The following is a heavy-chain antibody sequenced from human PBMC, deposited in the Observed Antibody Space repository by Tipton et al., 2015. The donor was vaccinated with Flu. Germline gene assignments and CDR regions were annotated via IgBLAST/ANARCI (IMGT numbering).Heavy chain of an antibody. J-gene: IGHJ5*02. Sequence: QVQLVQSGAEVKKPGASVKVSCKASGYTFTSYDINWVRQDTGQGPEWMGWMNPNSGNTGYAQKFQGRVTMTRNTSISTACMDLSRLRSEGTAGYYCTRGRLGYCSGSVCPFDPRSQGTLVTVSS. CDR2: MNPNSGNT. V-gene: IGHV1-8*01. D-gene: IGHD2-8*02. CDR1: GYTFTSYD. CDR3: TRGRLGYCSGSVCPFDP.